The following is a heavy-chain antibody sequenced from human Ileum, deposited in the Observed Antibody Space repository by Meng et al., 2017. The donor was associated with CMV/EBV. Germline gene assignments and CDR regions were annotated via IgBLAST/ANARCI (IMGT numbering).Heavy chain of an antibody. CDR2: ICGTGTT. CDR1: GDSLSTSS. CDR3: ARRIREVREISWENWLAP. V-gene: IGHV4-4*07. D-gene: IGHD3-10*01. Sequence: QVLLQEAGPGLVRPSETLSLTCTVAGDSLSTSSWTWIRQSAGSRLEWIGRICGTGTTNYNPSFKSRVTLSLDKSKNQFSLKLSSVTAADTAVYYCARRIREVREISWENWLAPWGQGTLVTVSS. J-gene: IGHJ5*02.